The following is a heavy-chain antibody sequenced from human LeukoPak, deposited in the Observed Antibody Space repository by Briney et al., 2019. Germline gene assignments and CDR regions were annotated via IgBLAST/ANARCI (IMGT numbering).Heavy chain of an antibody. J-gene: IGHJ6*03. Sequence: PSETLSLTCTASGGSISSGGYYWSWIRQPAGKGLEWIGRIYTSGSPNYNPSLKSRVTISVDTSKNQFSLKLSSVTAADTAVYYCARSHFRPSGYYYMDVWGKGTTVTVSS. CDR1: GGSISSGGYY. V-gene: IGHV4-61*02. CDR2: IYTSGSP. D-gene: IGHD3-3*02. CDR3: ARSHFRPSGYYYMDV.